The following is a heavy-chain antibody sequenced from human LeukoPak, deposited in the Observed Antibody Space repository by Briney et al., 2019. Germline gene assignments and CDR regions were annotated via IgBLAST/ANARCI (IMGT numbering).Heavy chain of an antibody. CDR1: GFTFSSYA. CDR3: AKGLRTGVGPYMGYHYYMDV. J-gene: IGHJ6*03. D-gene: IGHD3-16*01. Sequence: GGYLRLSCAASGFTFSSYAMSWVRQAPGKGLKWVSTISDNGDGTYYADSVKGRFTISRDNSYNTVSLQMNSLRDEDTGVYYCAKGLRTGVGPYMGYHYYMDVWGKGATVTVSS. CDR2: ISDNGDGT. V-gene: IGHV3-23*01.